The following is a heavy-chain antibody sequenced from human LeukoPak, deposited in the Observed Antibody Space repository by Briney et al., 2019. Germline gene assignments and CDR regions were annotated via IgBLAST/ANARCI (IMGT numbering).Heavy chain of an antibody. CDR1: GFTFSSYW. V-gene: IGHV3-7*01. CDR2: IKQDGSEK. J-gene: IGHJ6*03. Sequence: GGSLRLSCAASGFTFSSYWMSWVRQAPGKGLEWVANIKQDGSEKYYVDSVKGRFTISRDNAKNSLYLQMNIVRAEETAVYYCARYYYDRSGYYTYYYYYYMDVWGKGTTVTVSS. D-gene: IGHD3-22*01. CDR3: ARYYYDRSGYYTYYYYYYMDV.